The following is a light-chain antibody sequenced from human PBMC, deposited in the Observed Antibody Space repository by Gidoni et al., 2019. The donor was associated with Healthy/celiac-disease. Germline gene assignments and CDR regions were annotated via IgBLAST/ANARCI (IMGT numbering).Light chain of an antibody. J-gene: IGKJ1*01. CDR2: AAS. CDR3: QHSYSTPRT. CDR1: QSISSY. V-gene: IGKV1-39*01. Sequence: DIQMTPSPSSLSASVGDRVTITCRASQSISSYLNWYQQKPGKAPKLLIYAASSLQSGVPSRFSGSGSGTDFTLTISSLQPEDFATYYCQHSYSTPRTFGQGTKVEIK.